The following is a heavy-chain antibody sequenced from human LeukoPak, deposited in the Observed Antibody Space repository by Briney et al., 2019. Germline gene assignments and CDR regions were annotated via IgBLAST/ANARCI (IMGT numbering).Heavy chain of an antibody. CDR2: LWYDGSNK. CDR1: GFTFRGYG. V-gene: IGHV3-33*01. J-gene: IGHJ4*02. D-gene: IGHD5-24*01. CDR3: ARDGYNSYYFDY. Sequence: PGGSLRLSCVASGFTFRGYGMHWVRQAPGKGLEWLSLLWYDGSNKYYADSVKGRFTISRDNSKNTLYLQMNSLRAEDTAVYYCARDGYNSYYFDYWGQGTLVTVSS.